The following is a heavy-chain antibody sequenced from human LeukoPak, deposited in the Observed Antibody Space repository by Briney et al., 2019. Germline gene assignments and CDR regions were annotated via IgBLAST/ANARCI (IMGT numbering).Heavy chain of an antibody. CDR2: IYYSGST. V-gene: IGHV4-31*03. Sequence: SETLSLTCTVSGGSISSGGYYWRWIRQHPGKGLEWIGYIYYSGSTYYNPSLKSRVTISVDTSKNQFSLKLSSVTAADTAVYYCARDWDLQYYFDYWGQGTLVTVSS. CDR3: ARDWDLQYYFDY. CDR1: GGSISSGGYY. J-gene: IGHJ4*02. D-gene: IGHD1-26*01.